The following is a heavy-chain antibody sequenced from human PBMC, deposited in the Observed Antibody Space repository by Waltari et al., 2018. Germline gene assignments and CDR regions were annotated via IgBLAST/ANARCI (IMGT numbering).Heavy chain of an antibody. V-gene: IGHV1-8*03. J-gene: IGHJ5*02. D-gene: IGHD3-22*01. CDR1: GYTFTSYD. Sequence: QVQLVQSGAEVKKPGASVKVSCQASGYTFTSYDINWVRQATGQGREWMGWMNPNRGNTGYAQKLQGVVTITRNTSISTAYMELSSLRSEDTAVYYCALYYDSSEGAFDPWGQGTLVTVSS. CDR2: MNPNRGNT. CDR3: ALYYDSSEGAFDP.